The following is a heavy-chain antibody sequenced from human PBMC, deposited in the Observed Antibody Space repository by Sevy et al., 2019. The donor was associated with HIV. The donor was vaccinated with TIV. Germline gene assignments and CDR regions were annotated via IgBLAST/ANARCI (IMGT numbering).Heavy chain of an antibody. CDR1: GFTFDDYT. J-gene: IGHJ6*02. Sequence: GGSLRLSCAASGFTFDDYTMHWVCQAPGKGLEWVSLISWDGGSTYYADSVKGRFTISRDNSKNSLYLQMNSLRTEDTALYYCAKGVDTAMGRGGMDVWGQGTTVTVSS. CDR3: AKGVDTAMGRGGMDV. V-gene: IGHV3-43*01. CDR2: ISWDGGST. D-gene: IGHD5-18*01.